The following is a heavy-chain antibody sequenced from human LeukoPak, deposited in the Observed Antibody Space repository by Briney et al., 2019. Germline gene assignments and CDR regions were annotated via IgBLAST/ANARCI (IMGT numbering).Heavy chain of an antibody. V-gene: IGHV4-59*08. CDR1: GGSISSYY. Sequence: SETLSLTCTVSGGSISSYYWSWIRQPPAKGLEWIGYIYYSGSTNYNPSLKSRVTISVDTSKNQFSLKLSSVTAADTAVYYCARHDGSSWYGGGWFDPWGQGTLVTVSS. CDR3: ARHDGSSWYGGGWFDP. CDR2: IYYSGST. J-gene: IGHJ5*02. D-gene: IGHD6-13*01.